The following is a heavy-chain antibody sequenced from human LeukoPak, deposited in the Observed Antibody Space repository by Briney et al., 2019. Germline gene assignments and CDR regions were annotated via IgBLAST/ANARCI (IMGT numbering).Heavy chain of an antibody. CDR3: AREISSGWLDAFDI. J-gene: IGHJ3*02. V-gene: IGHV3-48*03. CDR2: ISGSGSTF. CDR1: GFTFSSFE. D-gene: IGHD6-19*01. Sequence: PGGSLRLSCAASGFTFSSFEMNWVRQAPGKGVEWLSYISGSGSTFYYADSVRGRFTISRDNAKNSLYLHMNSLRADDTAVYYCAREISSGWLDAFDIWGQGTMVTVSS.